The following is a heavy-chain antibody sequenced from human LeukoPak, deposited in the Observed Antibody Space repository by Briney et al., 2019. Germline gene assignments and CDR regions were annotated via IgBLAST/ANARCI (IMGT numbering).Heavy chain of an antibody. CDR2: MNPKSGYT. CDR1: GSTFISYG. J-gene: IGHJ4*02. Sequence: ASVKVSCKASGSTFISYGINWVRPATGKGLEWMGWMNPKSGYTGLAQKFQGRVTMTRDTSISTAYMELSSLRSEDTAVYYCARVTGSIDYWGQGNLVTVS. V-gene: IGHV1-8*01. D-gene: IGHD1-26*01. CDR3: ARVTGSIDY.